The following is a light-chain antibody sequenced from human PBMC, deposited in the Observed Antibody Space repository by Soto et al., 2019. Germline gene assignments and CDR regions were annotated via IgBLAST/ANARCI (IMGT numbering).Light chain of an antibody. CDR2: DAS. Sequence: DIQLTKSPSTLSASIGYTATLTGRASQGISGRLAWYQHKPGKAPKLLIYDASVLESGVTLRFSGFMSETEFTLTIGSMQPDEFATYYCQHYNSYSEACGEGTQV. CDR1: QGISGR. J-gene: IGKJ1*01. V-gene: IGKV1-5*01. CDR3: QHYNSYSEA.